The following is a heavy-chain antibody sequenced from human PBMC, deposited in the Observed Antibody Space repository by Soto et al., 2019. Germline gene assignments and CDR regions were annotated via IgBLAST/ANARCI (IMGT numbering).Heavy chain of an antibody. Sequence: QVQLVQSGAEVKKPGSSVKVSCKASGGTFSSYAISWVRQAPGQGLEWMGGIIPIFGTANYAQKFQGRVTITADESTSTAYMELSSLRSEDMAVYYCARSFWGGYSYGYNFLDYWGQGTLVTVSS. V-gene: IGHV1-69*01. D-gene: IGHD5-18*01. CDR2: IIPIFGTA. CDR3: ARSFWGGYSYGYNFLDY. J-gene: IGHJ4*02. CDR1: GGTFSSYA.